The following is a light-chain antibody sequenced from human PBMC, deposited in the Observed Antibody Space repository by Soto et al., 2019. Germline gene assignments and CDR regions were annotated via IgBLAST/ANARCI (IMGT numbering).Light chain of an antibody. J-gene: IGLJ1*01. CDR2: KVS. V-gene: IGLV2-23*02. CDR3: CSYAGSNWGYV. CDR1: SSDIGSYYL. Sequence: QSVLTQPASVSGSPGQSITISCTGTSSDIGSYYLVSWYQHQSGKAPKLIIYKVSQWPSGVSDRFSASKSGNTASLTISGLQAEDEADYYCCSYAGSNWGYVFGTGTKLTVL.